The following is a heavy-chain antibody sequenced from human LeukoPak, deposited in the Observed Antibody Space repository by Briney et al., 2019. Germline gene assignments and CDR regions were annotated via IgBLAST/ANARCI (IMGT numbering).Heavy chain of an antibody. J-gene: IGHJ4*02. CDR1: GFTFSNSW. CDR3: ARRDYFDY. V-gene: IGHV3-7*04. CDR2: IKQDGSEK. Sequence: GGSLRLSCAASGFTFSNSWMSWVRQVPGKGLEWVANIKQDGSEKNYVDSVKGRFTISRDNAKNSLYLQMNSLRVEDTAVYYCARRDYFDYWGQGTLVTVSS.